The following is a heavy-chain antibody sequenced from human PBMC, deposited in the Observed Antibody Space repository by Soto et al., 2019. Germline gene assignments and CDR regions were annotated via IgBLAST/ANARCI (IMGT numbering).Heavy chain of an antibody. D-gene: IGHD2-2*01. Sequence: GGSLRLSCEASGVNFRGYAMSWVRQAPGKGLEWVSGIRIGPGITYYADSVKGRFTISSDISRKTVYLQMNNLRGEDTALYFCARSRSAMPDGMNVWGQGTTVTVSS. CDR1: GVNFRGYA. CDR2: IRIGPGIT. CDR3: ARSRSAMPDGMNV. V-gene: IGHV3-23*01. J-gene: IGHJ6*02.